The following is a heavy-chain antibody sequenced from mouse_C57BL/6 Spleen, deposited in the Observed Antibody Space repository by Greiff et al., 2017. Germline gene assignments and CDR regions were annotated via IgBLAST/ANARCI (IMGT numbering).Heavy chain of an antibody. V-gene: IGHV1-53*01. Sequence: QVQLQQPGTELVKPGASVKLSCKASGYTFTSSWMNWVKQRPGQGLEWIGNINPSNGGTNYNEKFKSKATLTVDKSSSTAYMQLSSLTSEDSAVYYCARGGLYDGYYDWYFDVWGTGTTVTVSS. CDR3: ARGGLYDGYYDWYFDV. CDR2: INPSNGGT. CDR1: GYTFTSSW. D-gene: IGHD2-3*01. J-gene: IGHJ1*03.